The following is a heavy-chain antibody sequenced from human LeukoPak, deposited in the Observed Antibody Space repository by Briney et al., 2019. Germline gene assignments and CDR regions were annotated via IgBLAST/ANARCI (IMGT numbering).Heavy chain of an antibody. D-gene: IGHD2-2*01. V-gene: IGHV3-23*01. Sequence: PGGSLRLSCAGSGFTFSSYAMSWVRQAPGKGLEWVSAISGSGGSTYYTDSVKGRFTISRDNSKNTLHLQMSSLRAEDTALYYCVKDRCDRTTCPEVWGQGTLVTVSS. CDR1: GFTFSSYA. CDR2: ISGSGGST. CDR3: VKDRCDRTTCPEV. J-gene: IGHJ4*02.